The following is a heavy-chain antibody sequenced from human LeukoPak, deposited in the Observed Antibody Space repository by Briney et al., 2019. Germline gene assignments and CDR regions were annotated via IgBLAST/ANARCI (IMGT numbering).Heavy chain of an antibody. CDR2: IYTGGST. CDR3: ARGRVTAPDY. Sequence: GGSLRLSCAASGFTVSTTYMTWVRQAPGKGLEWVSVIYTGGSTYYADSVKGRFTISRDISKNTLYLQMNSLRAEDTAVYYCARGRVTAPDYWGQGTLVTVSS. J-gene: IGHJ4*02. D-gene: IGHD2-21*02. CDR1: GFTVSTTY. V-gene: IGHV3-53*01.